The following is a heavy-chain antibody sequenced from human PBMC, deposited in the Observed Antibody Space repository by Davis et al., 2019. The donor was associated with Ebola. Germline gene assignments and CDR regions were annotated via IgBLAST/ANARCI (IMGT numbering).Heavy chain of an antibody. Sequence: GESLKISCAASGFTFSSYAMSWVRQAPGKGLEWVSAISGSGGSTYYADSVKGRFTISSDNSKNTPYLQMNSLRAEDTAVYYCAKSFADYWGQGTLVTVSS. CDR1: GFTFSSYA. J-gene: IGHJ4*02. CDR3: AKSFADY. CDR2: ISGSGGST. V-gene: IGHV3-23*01.